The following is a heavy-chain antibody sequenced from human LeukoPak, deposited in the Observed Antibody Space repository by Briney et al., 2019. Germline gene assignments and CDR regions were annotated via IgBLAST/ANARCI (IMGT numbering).Heavy chain of an antibody. CDR2: FDPEDGET. CDR3: ASLVRGVTTGYYYYGMDV. J-gene: IGHJ6*02. D-gene: IGHD3-10*01. V-gene: IGHV1-24*01. CDR1: GYTLTELS. Sequence: VASVKVSCKVSGYTLTELSMHWVRQAPGKGLEWMGGFDPEDGETIHAQKFQGRVTMTEDTSTDTAYMELSSLRSEDTAVYYCASLVRGVTTGYYYYGMDVWGQGTTVTVSS.